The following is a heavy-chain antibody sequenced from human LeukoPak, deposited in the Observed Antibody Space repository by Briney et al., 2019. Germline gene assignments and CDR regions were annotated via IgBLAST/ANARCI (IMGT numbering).Heavy chain of an antibody. V-gene: IGHV1-8*01. Sequence: GASVKVSCRASGYTFTSYDINWVRQATGQGLEWMGWMNPNSGNTGYAQKFQGRVTMTRNTSISTAYMELSSLRSEDTAVYYCARGHPGIAVAGRKTNWFDPWGQGTLVTVSS. J-gene: IGHJ5*02. D-gene: IGHD6-19*01. CDR2: MNPNSGNT. CDR1: GYTFTSYD. CDR3: ARGHPGIAVAGRKTNWFDP.